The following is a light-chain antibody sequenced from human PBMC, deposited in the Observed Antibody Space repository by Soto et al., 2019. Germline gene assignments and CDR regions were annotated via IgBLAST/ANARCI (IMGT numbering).Light chain of an antibody. Sequence: EVVMSQSSATQSVSPWERATLSCRASQSVSSNLAWYQQKPGQAPRLLIYGASTRATGIPARFSGSGSGTEFTLTINSLQSEDFAVYYCQQYSNWLSMTFGQGTRLE. CDR1: QSVSSN. CDR2: GAS. J-gene: IGKJ5*01. CDR3: QQYSNWLSMT. V-gene: IGKV3-15*01.